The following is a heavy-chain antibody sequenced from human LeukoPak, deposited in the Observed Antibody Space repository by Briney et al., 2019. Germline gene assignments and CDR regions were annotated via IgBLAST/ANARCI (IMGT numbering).Heavy chain of an antibody. CDR1: GYTFTNYG. CDR2: MSVYNENT. D-gene: IGHD3-22*01. J-gene: IGHJ6*02. CDR3: ARDRYYDSSGYIYFYGMDV. V-gene: IGHV1-18*01. Sequence: ASVKVSCKASGYTFTNYGFSWVRQAPGQGLEWMGWMSVYNENTIYALKFQGRLTMTTDTSTSTAYMELWGLRSDDTAVYYCARDRYYDSSGYIYFYGMDVWGQGTTVTVSS.